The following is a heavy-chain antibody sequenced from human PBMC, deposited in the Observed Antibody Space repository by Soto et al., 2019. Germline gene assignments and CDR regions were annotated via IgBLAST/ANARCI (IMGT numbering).Heavy chain of an antibody. CDR1: GDSVSGHY. Sequence: SETLSLTCTVSGDSVSGHYWSWIRQPAGKGLEWLGRLYNDERTNYNPSLKSRVTMSMDTSKNQFSLKLTSVTAADSAVYFCAREPLAHSYFDFWGQGILATVSS. J-gene: IGHJ4*02. CDR3: AREPLAHSYFDF. CDR2: LYNDERT. V-gene: IGHV4-4*07.